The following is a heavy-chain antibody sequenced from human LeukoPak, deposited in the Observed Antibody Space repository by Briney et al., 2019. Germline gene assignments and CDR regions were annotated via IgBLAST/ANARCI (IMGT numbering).Heavy chain of an antibody. CDR2: IKEDGSEK. D-gene: IGHD2-21*02. Sequence: PGGSLRLSCAASGFTFSSYLMSWVRQAPGKGLEWVANIKEDGSEKYYVDSVKGRFTISRDNAKNSLYLQMNSLRAEDTAVYYCARTDPYCGGDCYSGWFDPWGQGTLVTVSS. CDR3: ARTDPYCGGDCYSGWFDP. J-gene: IGHJ5*02. CDR1: GFTFSSYL. V-gene: IGHV3-7*01.